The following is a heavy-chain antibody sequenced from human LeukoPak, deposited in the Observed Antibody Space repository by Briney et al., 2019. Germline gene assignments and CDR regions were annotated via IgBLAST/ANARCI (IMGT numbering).Heavy chain of an antibody. Sequence: SETLSLTCTVSGGSVSSGSNYWSWIRQPPGKGLEWIGYIYYTGTTNYNPSLKSRVTISVDTSRNQFSLKLSSVTAADTAVYYCARHGALDYRSTSSFDYWGQGTLVTVSS. J-gene: IGHJ4*02. V-gene: IGHV4-61*01. CDR3: ARHGALDYRSTSSFDY. D-gene: IGHD2-2*01. CDR1: GGSVSSGSNY. CDR2: IYYTGTT.